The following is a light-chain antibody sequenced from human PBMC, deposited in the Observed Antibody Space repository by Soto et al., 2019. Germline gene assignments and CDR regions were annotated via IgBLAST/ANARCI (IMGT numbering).Light chain of an antibody. CDR1: QHITNY. CDR3: QQYDNFPLA. CDR2: DVS. Sequence: DVPMTQSPSSLSASVGDRVTITCQASQHITNYLNWYQQKPGKAPRLLIFDVSHLATGVPSRFSGSGSGTDFSFTISSLQPEDFATYYRQQYDNFPLAFGPGTRVDVK. J-gene: IGKJ3*01. V-gene: IGKV1-33*01.